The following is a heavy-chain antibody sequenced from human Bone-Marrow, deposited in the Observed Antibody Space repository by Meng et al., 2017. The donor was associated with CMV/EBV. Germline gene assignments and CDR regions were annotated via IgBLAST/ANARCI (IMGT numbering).Heavy chain of an antibody. D-gene: IGHD2-15*01. V-gene: IGHV1-18*01. Sequence: YTCTSYYISWVRQAPGQGLEWMGWISGYNGKTNYAQKCQGRVTMTTDTSTSTAYMELRSLRSDDTAVYFCARADFYCSGGRCDSGAYWGQGTLVTVSS. CDR2: ISGYNGKT. CDR3: ARADFYCSGGRCDSGAY. CDR1: YTCTSYY. J-gene: IGHJ4*02.